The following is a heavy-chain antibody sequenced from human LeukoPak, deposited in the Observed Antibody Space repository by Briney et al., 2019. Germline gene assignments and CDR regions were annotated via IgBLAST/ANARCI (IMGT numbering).Heavy chain of an antibody. CDR3: AKAGRGIWFGELLTYYLDY. D-gene: IGHD3-10*01. CDR1: GFTFSTYG. J-gene: IGHJ4*02. Sequence: GGSLRLSCAASGFTFSTYGMSWVRQAPGKGLEWVSAISGSGDSTYYADSVKGRFTISRDNSKNTLYLQMNSLRAEDTAVYYCAKAGRGIWFGELLTYYLDYWGQGTLVTVSS. V-gene: IGHV3-23*01. CDR2: ISGSGDST.